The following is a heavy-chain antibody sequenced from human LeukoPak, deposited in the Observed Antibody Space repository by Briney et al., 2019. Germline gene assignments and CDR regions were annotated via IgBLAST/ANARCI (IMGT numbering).Heavy chain of an antibody. CDR1: GGSISSGGYY. J-gene: IGHJ4*02. D-gene: IGHD3-9*01. CDR2: IYYSGGT. Sequence: PSETLSLTCTVSGGSISSGGYYWSWIRQHPGKGLEWIGYIYYSGGTYYNPSLKSRVTISVDTSKNQFSLKLSSVTAADTAVYYCARGGYDIYLSYWGQGTLVTVSS. CDR3: ARGGYDIYLSY. V-gene: IGHV4-31*03.